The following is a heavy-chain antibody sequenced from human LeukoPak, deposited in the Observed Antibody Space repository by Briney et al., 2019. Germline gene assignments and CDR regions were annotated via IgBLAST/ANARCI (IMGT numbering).Heavy chain of an antibody. J-gene: IGHJ4*02. V-gene: IGHV7-4-1*02. CDR3: ARAPYVAGGKFDY. CDR1: GGTFNSYA. D-gene: IGHD6-19*01. CDR2: INTNTGNP. Sequence: ASVKVSCKASGGTFNSYAISWVRQAPGQGLEWMGWINTNTGNPTYAQGFTGRFVFSLDTSVSTAYLQISSLKAEDTAVYYCARAPYVAGGKFDYWGQGTLVTVSS.